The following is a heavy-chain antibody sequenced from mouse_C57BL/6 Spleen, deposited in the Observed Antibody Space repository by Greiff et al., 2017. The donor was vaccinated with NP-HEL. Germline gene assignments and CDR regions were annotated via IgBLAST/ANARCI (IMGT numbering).Heavy chain of an antibody. CDR2: ISDGGSYT. Sequence: EVQRVESGGGLVKPGGSLKLSCAASGFTFSSYAMSWVRQTPEQRLEWVATISDGGSYTYYPDNVKGRFTISRDTAKNNLYLQMSHLKSEDTAMYYCARALDYDGSYYFDYWGQGTTLTVSS. CDR1: GFTFSSYA. D-gene: IGHD1-1*01. CDR3: ARALDYDGSYYFDY. V-gene: IGHV5-4*01. J-gene: IGHJ2*01.